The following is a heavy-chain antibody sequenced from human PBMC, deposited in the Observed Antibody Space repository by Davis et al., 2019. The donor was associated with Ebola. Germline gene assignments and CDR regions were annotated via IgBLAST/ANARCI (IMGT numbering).Heavy chain of an antibody. J-gene: IGHJ5*02. CDR3: AGSSRTIFGVVRKLNWYDP. CDR1: GGSFPSSTW. D-gene: IGHD3-3*01. Sequence: PSETLSPTCALSGGSFPSSTWWRWVRQPPGKGLEWIGYIYYSGSTNYNPSLKSRVTISVDTSKNQFSLKLSSVTAAETAVYYCAGSSRTIFGVVRKLNWYDPWGQGTQVTVSS. V-gene: IGHV4-4*02. CDR2: IYYSGST.